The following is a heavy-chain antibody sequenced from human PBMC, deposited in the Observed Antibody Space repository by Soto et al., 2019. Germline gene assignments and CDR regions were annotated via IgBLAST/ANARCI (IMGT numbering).Heavy chain of an antibody. J-gene: IGHJ6*02. CDR1: GYTFTSYY. CDR2: INPSGGST. V-gene: IGHV1-46*01. D-gene: IGHD3-22*01. CDR3: ARARHDSSGFKRPQYGMDV. Sequence: GASVKVSCKASGYTFTSYYMHWVRQAPGQGLEWMGIINPSGGSTSYAQKFQGRVTMTRDTSTSTVYMELSSLRSEDTAVYYCARARHDSSGFKRPQYGMDVWGQGTTVTVSS.